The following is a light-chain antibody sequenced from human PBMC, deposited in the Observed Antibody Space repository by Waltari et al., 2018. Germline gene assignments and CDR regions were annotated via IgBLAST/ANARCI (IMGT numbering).Light chain of an antibody. CDR3: QQGDTSPPT. Sequence: EIHMTQSPSSVSASVGDRGSLSCRASQDISTLLAWYQQKSGKAPSLLIYHSSTLQSGVPSRFSGAGTGTDFPLTINNLHPEDFASYFCQQGDTSPPTFGPGTKVELK. CDR2: HSS. CDR1: QDISTL. V-gene: IGKV1-12*01. J-gene: IGKJ1*01.